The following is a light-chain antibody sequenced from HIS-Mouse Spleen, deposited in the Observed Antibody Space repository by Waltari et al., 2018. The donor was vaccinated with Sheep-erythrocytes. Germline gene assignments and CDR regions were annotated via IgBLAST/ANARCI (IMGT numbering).Light chain of an antibody. CDR3: CSYAGSSTPWV. V-gene: IGLV2-23*01. Sequence: QSALPQPASVSGSPGQSITISCTGTSSDVGSYNLLSWYQQHPGKAPKLMIYEGSKRPSGVSNRFSGSKSGNTASLTISGLQAEDEADYYCCSYAGSSTPWVFGGGTKLTVL. CDR1: SSDVGSYNL. J-gene: IGLJ3*02. CDR2: EGS.